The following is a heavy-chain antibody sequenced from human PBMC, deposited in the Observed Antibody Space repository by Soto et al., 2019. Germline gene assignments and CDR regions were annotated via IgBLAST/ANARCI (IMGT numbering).Heavy chain of an antibody. CDR3: ARTDYDILTGYSDY. J-gene: IGHJ4*02. Sequence: ASVKVSCKASGYTFTSYGISWVRQAPGQGLEWMGWISAYNGNTNYAQKLQGRVTMTTDTSTSTAYMELRSLRSDDTAVYYCARTDYDILTGYSDYWGQGTLVTVSS. D-gene: IGHD3-9*01. V-gene: IGHV1-18*01. CDR1: GYTFTSYG. CDR2: ISAYNGNT.